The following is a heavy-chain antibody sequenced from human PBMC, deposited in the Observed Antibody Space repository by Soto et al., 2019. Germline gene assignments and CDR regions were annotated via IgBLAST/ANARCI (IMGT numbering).Heavy chain of an antibody. CDR2: ISDDGASI. CDR1: GFSFSSFA. D-gene: IGHD5-18*01. J-gene: IGHJ4*02. V-gene: IGHV3-48*03. CDR3: ARENSVQAWLHHFDH. Sequence: SLKLYCGASGFSFSSFAMNWVRQAPGRGLEWVSYISDDGASIYYADSLKGRFTISRDNAKNSLSLQMNNLRAEDTAVYYCARENSVQAWLHHFDHWGLGTLVTV.